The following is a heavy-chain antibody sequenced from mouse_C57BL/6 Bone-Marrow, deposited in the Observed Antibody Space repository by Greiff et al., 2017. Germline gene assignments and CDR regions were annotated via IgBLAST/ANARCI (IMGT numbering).Heavy chain of an antibody. D-gene: IGHD1-1*01. Sequence: EVKLVESGGGLVKPGGSLKLSCAASGFTFSDYGMNWVRQAPEKGLEWVAYISSGSSTIYYADTVKGRFTISRDNAKNTLFLQMTSLRSEATTMYYCERGTVVATFCWYVDVWGTGTTVTVSS. J-gene: IGHJ1*03. CDR2: ISSGSSTI. CDR3: ERGTVVATFCWYVDV. CDR1: GFTFSDYG. V-gene: IGHV5-17*01.